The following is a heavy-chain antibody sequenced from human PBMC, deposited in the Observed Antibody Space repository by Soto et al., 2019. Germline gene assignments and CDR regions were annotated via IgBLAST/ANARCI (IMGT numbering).Heavy chain of an antibody. J-gene: IGHJ5*02. Sequence: VASVKVSCKASGYTFTSYAMHWVRQAPGQRLEWMGWINAGNGNTKYSQKFQGRVTITRDTSASTAYMELSSLRSEDTAVYYCARARFGGSPGMWFDPWGQGTLVTVSS. D-gene: IGHD1-26*01. V-gene: IGHV1-3*01. CDR1: GYTFTSYA. CDR2: INAGNGNT. CDR3: ARARFGGSPGMWFDP.